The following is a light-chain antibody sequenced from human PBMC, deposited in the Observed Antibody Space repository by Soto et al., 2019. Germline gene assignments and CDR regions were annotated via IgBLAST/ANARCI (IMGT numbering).Light chain of an antibody. Sequence: EVVTTQSPATLSVSPGERATLSCRASQGLGTNLAWYQQKPGQAPRLLIYAASTRATGVPGRFSGSGSGTEFTLTISSLQSEDFATYYCQQSYSTPWTFGQGTKVDIK. CDR1: QGLGTN. CDR3: QQSYSTPWT. J-gene: IGKJ1*01. V-gene: IGKV3-15*01. CDR2: AAS.